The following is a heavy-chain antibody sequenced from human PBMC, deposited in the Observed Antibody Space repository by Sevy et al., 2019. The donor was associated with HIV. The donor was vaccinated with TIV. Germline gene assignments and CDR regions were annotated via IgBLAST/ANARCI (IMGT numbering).Heavy chain of an antibody. V-gene: IGHV1-18*01. CDR1: GYIFDIYG. Sequence: GESLKISCTASGYIFDIYGLSWVRQVPGQGLEWVGWISAHNGNTNYAQKFQGRVTMTTDTPTNTAYMELRSLRPDDTAVYYCAREVTAYYYDSSGYLDAFEIWGQGTMVTVSS. J-gene: IGHJ3*02. D-gene: IGHD3-22*01. CDR3: AREVTAYYYDSSGYLDAFEI. CDR2: ISAHNGNT.